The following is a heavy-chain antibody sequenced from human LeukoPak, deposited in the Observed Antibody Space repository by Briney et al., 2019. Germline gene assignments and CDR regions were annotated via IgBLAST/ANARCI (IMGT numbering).Heavy chain of an antibody. CDR1: GGSISSYY. Sequence: LETLSLTCTVSGGSISSYYWSWIRQPAGKGLEWIGRIYTSGSTNYNPSLKSRVTMSVDTSKNQFSLKLSSVTAADTAVYYCARLSYGSGFYWFDPWGQGTLVTVSS. V-gene: IGHV4-4*07. D-gene: IGHD3-10*01. CDR3: ARLSYGSGFYWFDP. CDR2: IYTSGST. J-gene: IGHJ5*02.